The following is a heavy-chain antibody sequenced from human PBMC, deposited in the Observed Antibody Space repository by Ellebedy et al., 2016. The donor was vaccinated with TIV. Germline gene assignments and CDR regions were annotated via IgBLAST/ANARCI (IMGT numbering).Heavy chain of an antibody. D-gene: IGHD5-18*01. Sequence: GESLKISXAASGFTFSSYWMHWVRQAPGKGLVWVSRINSDGSSTSYADSVKGRFTISRDNAKNTLYLQMNSLRAEDTAVYYCAKDPDTAMVGIYAFDIWGQGTMVTVSS. J-gene: IGHJ3*02. CDR3: AKDPDTAMVGIYAFDI. CDR2: INSDGSST. CDR1: GFTFSSYW. V-gene: IGHV3-74*01.